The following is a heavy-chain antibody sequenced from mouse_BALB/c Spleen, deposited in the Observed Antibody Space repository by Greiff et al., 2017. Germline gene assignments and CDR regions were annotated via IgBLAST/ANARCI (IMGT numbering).Heavy chain of an antibody. D-gene: IGHD4-1*01. V-gene: IGHV14-3*02. J-gene: IGHJ3*01. CDR2: IDPANGNT. CDR1: GFNIKDTY. CDR3: ARGTGTPWFAY. Sequence: EVQLQQSGAELVKPGASVKLSCTASGFNIKDTYMHWVKQRPEQGLEWIGRIDPANGNTKYDPKFQGKATITADTSSNTAYLQLSSLTSEDTAVYYCARGTGTPWFAYWGQGTLVTVSA.